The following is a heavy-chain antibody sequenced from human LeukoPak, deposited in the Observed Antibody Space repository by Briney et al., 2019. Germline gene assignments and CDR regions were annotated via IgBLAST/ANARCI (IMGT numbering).Heavy chain of an antibody. J-gene: IGHJ4*02. V-gene: IGHV3-21*01. D-gene: IGHD4-17*01. CDR3: ASEGRYGDYGDY. CDR1: GFTFSSYR. Sequence: PGGSLRLSCAASGFTFSSYRMNWVRQAPGKGLEWVSSISSSSSYIYYADSVKGRFTISRDNAKKSVYLQMNSLRAEDTAVYYCASEGRYGDYGDYWGQGTLVTVSS. CDR2: ISSSSSYI.